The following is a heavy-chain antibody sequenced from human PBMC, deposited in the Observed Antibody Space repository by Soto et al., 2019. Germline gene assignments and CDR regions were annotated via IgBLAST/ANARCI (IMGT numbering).Heavy chain of an antibody. Sequence: SLRLSRAAAGFTFSIYALQWVLQASGKGLEWVAVISYDGSNKYYADTVKGRLTYARDNSKNTLYLQMNSLRAEDTAVYYCARDLDGSGSYYSYYGMDVWGQGTTVTVSS. V-gene: IGHV3-30-3*01. D-gene: IGHD3-10*01. CDR2: ISYDGSNK. CDR3: ARDLDGSGSYYSYYGMDV. CDR1: GFTFSIYA. J-gene: IGHJ6*02.